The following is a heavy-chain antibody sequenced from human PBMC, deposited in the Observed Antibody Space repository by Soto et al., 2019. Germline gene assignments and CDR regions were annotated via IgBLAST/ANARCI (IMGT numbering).Heavy chain of an antibody. Sequence: GGSLRLSCAASGFTFSDYYIDWVRQAPGKGLEWVGRVRSKPQSYITDYAASVEGRFTVSRDDSENSVFLQMNSLKPEDTATYYCTRDCPSCGMDVWGQGTTVTVSS. J-gene: IGHJ6*02. CDR2: VRSKPQSYIT. D-gene: IGHD6-6*01. CDR1: GFTFSDYY. V-gene: IGHV3-72*01. CDR3: TRDCPSCGMDV.